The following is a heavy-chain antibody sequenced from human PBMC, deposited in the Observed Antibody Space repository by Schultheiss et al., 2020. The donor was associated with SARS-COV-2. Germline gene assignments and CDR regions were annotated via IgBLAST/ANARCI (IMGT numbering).Heavy chain of an antibody. Sequence: SETLSLTCTVSGGSIKGYYWGWIRQPPGKGLEWIGYIYYSGSTYYNPSLKSRVTISVDTSKNQFSLKLSSVTAADTAVYYCAREVPTGITGTPGGMDVWGQGTTVTVSS. CDR1: GGSIKGYY. J-gene: IGHJ6*02. D-gene: IGHD1-20*01. V-gene: IGHV4-59*12. CDR3: AREVPTGITGTPGGMDV. CDR2: IYYSGST.